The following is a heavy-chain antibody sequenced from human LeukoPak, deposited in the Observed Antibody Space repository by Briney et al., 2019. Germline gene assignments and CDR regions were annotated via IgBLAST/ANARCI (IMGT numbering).Heavy chain of an antibody. V-gene: IGHV3-30*03. CDR2: ISYDGSKS. CDR1: GFTFSTYG. J-gene: IGHJ4*02. CDR3: ARDLRGSSDYYYHGPDY. Sequence: GGSLRLSCAASGFTFSTYGMHWVRQAPGKGLEWVAVISYDGSKSHCAESVKGRFTISRDNSKNTLYLQMNSLRAEDTAVYYCARDLRGSSDYYYHGPDYWGQGTLVTVSS. D-gene: IGHD3-22*01.